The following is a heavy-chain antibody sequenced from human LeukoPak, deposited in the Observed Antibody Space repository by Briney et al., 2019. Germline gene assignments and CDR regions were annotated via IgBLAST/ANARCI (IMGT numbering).Heavy chain of an antibody. D-gene: IGHD3-16*01. Sequence: PGRSLRLSCAASGFTFSSYGMHWVRQAPGKGLEWVAVISYDGSNKYYADSVKGRFTISRDNCKNTLYLQMNSLRAEDPAVYYCAKDRLRFGASPSLDYWGQGTLVTVSS. V-gene: IGHV3-30*18. CDR1: GFTFSSYG. J-gene: IGHJ4*02. CDR2: ISYDGSNK. CDR3: AKDRLRFGASPSLDY.